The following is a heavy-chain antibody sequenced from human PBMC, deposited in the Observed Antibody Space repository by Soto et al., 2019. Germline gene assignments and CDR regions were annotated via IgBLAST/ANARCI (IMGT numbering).Heavy chain of an antibody. V-gene: IGHV1-18*01. CDR2: ISAYNGNT. D-gene: IGHD3-10*01. CDR1: GFTFTSYA. Sequence: QVHLVQSGAEVKKPGASVKVSCKASGFTFTSYAITWVRQAPGQGLEWMGWISAYNGNTNYAQNLQGRVTMTTGTSTTAAYVELGSLTSDDTAVYYCARDFSGWPPDGVDSWGPGTLVTVSS. J-gene: IGHJ4*02. CDR3: ARDFSGWPPDGVDS.